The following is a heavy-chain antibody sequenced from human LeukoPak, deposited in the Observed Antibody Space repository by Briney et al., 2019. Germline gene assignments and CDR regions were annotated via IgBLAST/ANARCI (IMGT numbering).Heavy chain of an antibody. CDR3: AGIGRGSSWFPFDY. D-gene: IGHD6-13*01. CDR1: GGSFSGYY. CDR2: INHSGST. Sequence: PSETLSLTCAVYGGSFSGYYWSWIRQPPGKGLEWIGEINHSGSTNYNPSLKSRVTISVDTSKNQFSLKLSSVTAADTAVYYCAGIGRGSSWFPFDYWGQGTLVTVSS. J-gene: IGHJ4*02. V-gene: IGHV4-34*01.